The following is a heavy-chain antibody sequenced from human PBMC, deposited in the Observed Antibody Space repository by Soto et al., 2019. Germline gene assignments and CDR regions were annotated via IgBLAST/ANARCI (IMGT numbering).Heavy chain of an antibody. CDR1: GGTFSSYA. CDR2: FIPLFGTA. J-gene: IGHJ4*02. V-gene: IGHV1-69*06. D-gene: IGHD6-13*01. CDR3: ATDRSSSWPPFFDY. Sequence: SAKVSCKASGGTFSSYAISWVRQAPGQGLEWMGGFIPLFGTAKNAQKFQGRVTITADKSTSTGYMELSSLRSEDTAVYYCATDRSSSWPPFFDYWGQGTLVTVSS.